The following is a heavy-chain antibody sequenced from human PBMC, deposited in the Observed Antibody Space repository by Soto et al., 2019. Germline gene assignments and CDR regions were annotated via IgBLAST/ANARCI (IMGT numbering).Heavy chain of an antibody. Sequence: GSGPTLVNPTQTLTLACTFSGFSPTTSGVGVGWIRQPPGKALEWLALIYWDDDKRYSPSLKSRLTITKDTSKNQVVLMMNNMDPVDTATYYCAHRQPLVLGSGFDYWGQGILVTVSS. CDR2: IYWDDDK. J-gene: IGHJ4*02. D-gene: IGHD3-10*01. CDR3: AHRQPLVLGSGFDY. CDR1: GFSPTTSGVG. V-gene: IGHV2-5*02.